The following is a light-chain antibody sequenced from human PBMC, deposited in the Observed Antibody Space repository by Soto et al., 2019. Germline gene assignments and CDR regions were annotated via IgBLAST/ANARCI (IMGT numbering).Light chain of an antibody. J-gene: IGLJ2*01. CDR2: QDS. CDR3: QAWDSSTVV. V-gene: IGLV3-1*01. CDR1: KLGDKY. Sequence: SYELTQPPAVSVSPGQTASITCSGDKLGDKYARWYQQKPGQSPVLGIYQDSKRPSGIPGRFSGSNSGNTATLTISGTQAMDEADYYCQAWDSSTVVFGGGTKVTVL.